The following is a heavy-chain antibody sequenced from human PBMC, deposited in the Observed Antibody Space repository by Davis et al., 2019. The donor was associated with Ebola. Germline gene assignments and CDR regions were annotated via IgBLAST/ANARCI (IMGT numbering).Heavy chain of an antibody. D-gene: IGHD3-3*01. V-gene: IGHV5-51*01. CDR2: IYPGDSDT. CDR3: ARHSKYYDFWSGYSNRYFDY. J-gene: IGHJ4*02. Sequence: PGGSLRLSCKGSGYSFTSYWIGWVRQMPGKGLEWMGIIYPGDSDTRYSPSFQGQVTISADKSISTAYLQWSSLKASDTAMYYCARHSKYYDFWSGYSNRYFDYWGQGTLVTVSS. CDR1: GYSFTSYW.